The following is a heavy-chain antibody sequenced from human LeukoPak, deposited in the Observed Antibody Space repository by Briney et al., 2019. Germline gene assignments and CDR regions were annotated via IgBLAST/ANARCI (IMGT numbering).Heavy chain of an antibody. Sequence: GGSLRLSCAASGFTFSSYSMNWVRQAPGKGLEWVSSISSSSSYIYYADSVKGRFTISRDNAKNSLYLQMNSLRAEDTAVYYCAGSPLSVVAPGFDYWGQGTLVTVSS. V-gene: IGHV3-21*01. CDR1: GFTFSSYS. J-gene: IGHJ4*02. CDR2: ISSSSSYI. CDR3: AGSPLSVVAPGFDY. D-gene: IGHD2-15*01.